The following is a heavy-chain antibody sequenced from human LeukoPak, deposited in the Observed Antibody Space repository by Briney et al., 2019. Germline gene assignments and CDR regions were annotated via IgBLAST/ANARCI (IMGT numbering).Heavy chain of an antibody. Sequence: SETLSLTCAVYGGSFSGYYWSWIRQPPGKGLEWIGEINHSGSTNYNPSLKSRVTISVDTSKNQFSLKLSSVTAADTAVYYCARGPSTGGSAAPYYFDYWGQGTLVTVSS. CDR3: ARGPSTGGSAAPYYFDY. V-gene: IGHV4-34*01. CDR2: INHSGST. CDR1: GGSFSGYY. D-gene: IGHD6-25*01. J-gene: IGHJ4*02.